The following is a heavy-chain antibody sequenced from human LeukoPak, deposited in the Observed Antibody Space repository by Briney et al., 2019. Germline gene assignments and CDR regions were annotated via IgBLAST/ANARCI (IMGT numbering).Heavy chain of an antibody. D-gene: IGHD2-8*01. J-gene: IGHJ4*02. CDR1: GDSVSSTGAA. Sequence: SQTLSLTCAISGDSVSSTGAAWNWIRQSPSRGLEWLGRTYYRSRWYSDYAISLTRRITINPDTSKNHFSLQLNSVTPEDTAIYYCTRAQWRAFDSWGQGILVTVSS. CDR3: TRAQWRAFDS. CDR2: TYYRSRWYS. V-gene: IGHV6-1*01.